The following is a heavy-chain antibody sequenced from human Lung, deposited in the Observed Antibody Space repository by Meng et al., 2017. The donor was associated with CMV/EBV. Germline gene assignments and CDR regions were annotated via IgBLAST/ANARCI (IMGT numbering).Heavy chain of an antibody. J-gene: IGHJ4*02. CDR2: VNHRGSS. Sequence: LXCAVPGGSFSHNYWSWIRQPPGKGLEWIGEVNHRGSSNYNPSLMRRVTISLDTSKKQRSLKMSSVTAADTAVYYCAREAAGDYDSSGPVDYWGQGXLVTVSS. V-gene: IGHV4-34*01. CDR3: AREAAGDYDSSGPVDY. D-gene: IGHD3-22*01. CDR1: GGSFSHNY.